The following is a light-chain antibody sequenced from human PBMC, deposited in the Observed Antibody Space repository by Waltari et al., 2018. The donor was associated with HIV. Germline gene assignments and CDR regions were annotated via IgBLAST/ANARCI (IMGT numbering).Light chain of an antibody. Sequence: SYVLTQPPSVSVAPGKTATLTCAGNHIGSKNVHWYQQRPGQAPVLVINLYKQRPSGSPERVAGSNSGGSAALTNTEVEAGDEADYYCQVWYSDAYVFGPGTRLTV. CDR3: QVWYSDAYV. J-gene: IGLJ1*01. CDR2: LYK. CDR1: HIGSKN. V-gene: IGLV3-21*01.